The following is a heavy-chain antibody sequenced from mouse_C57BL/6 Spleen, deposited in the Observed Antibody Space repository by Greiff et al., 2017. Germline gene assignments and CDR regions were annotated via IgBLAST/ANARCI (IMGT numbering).Heavy chain of an antibody. Sequence: QVQLQQPGAELVMPGASVKLSCKASGYTFTSYWMHWVQQRPGQGLEWIGEIDPSDSYTNYNQKFKGQFPLTVDKSSSTAYMQLSSLTSEDSAVXYCARVGDYERGDYWGQGTTLTVSS. CDR2: IDPSDSYT. J-gene: IGHJ2*01. V-gene: IGHV1-69*01. CDR3: ARVGDYERGDY. CDR1: GYTFTSYW. D-gene: IGHD2-4*01.